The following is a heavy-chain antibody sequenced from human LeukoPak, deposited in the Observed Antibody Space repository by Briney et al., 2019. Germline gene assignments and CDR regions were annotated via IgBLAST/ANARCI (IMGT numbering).Heavy chain of an antibody. J-gene: IGHJ4*02. CDR3: TSFYETN. CDR2: VNSDGSAT. CDR1: GVIFTKYW. Sequence: HAGRSLRLSCAASGVIFTKYWMHWVRQAPGKGLVWVSHVNSDGSATSYADSVKGRFTISRDNAKNTVYLHMNSLRVEDTAVYYCTSFYETNWGQGTLVTVSS. D-gene: IGHD2/OR15-2a*01. V-gene: IGHV3-74*01.